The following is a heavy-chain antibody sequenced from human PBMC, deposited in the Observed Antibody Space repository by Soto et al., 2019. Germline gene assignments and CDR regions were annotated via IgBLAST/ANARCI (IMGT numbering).Heavy chain of an antibody. D-gene: IGHD1-26*01. CDR3: ERDRVRGGARANDAFDV. J-gene: IGHJ3*01. CDR2: INPANGNT. CDR1: GFTFSDTL. V-gene: IGHV1-3*01. Sequence: QVQLVQSGAELKKPGASVNISCQASGFTFSDTLINWVRQGPGQRLEWMGWINPANGNTRYSESFQGRVTISSLSSASTAYVAWSDLTSEGTAGYYCERDRVRGGARANDAFDVWGQGSMNTVSS.